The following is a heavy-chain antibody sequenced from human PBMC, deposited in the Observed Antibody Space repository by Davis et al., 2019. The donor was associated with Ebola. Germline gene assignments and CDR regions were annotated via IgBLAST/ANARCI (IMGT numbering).Heavy chain of an antibody. J-gene: IGHJ6*04. CDR2: INTETGNP. D-gene: IGHD6-19*01. CDR1: GYTFTNYA. CDR3: AKGGSGWPSDYSYGLGV. V-gene: IGHV7-4-1*02. Sequence: ASVKVSCKASGYTFTNYAMNWVRQAPGQGLEWMGWINTETGNPTYAQDFTGRFDFSLDTSVSTAYLQISSLKPDDTAVYYCAKGGSGWPSDYSYGLGVWGKGTTVTVSS.